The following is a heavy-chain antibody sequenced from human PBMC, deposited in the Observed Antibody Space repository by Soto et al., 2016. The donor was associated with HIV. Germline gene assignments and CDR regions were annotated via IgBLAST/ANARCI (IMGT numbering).Heavy chain of an antibody. Sequence: EVQLLESGGGLVQPGGSLRLSCAASGFTFSRYAMNWVRQAPGKGLEWVSGISDGGGTTFYADSVKGRFTISRDNSKNTLFLQMNSLRAEDTAMYYCATEAEKVVAIDSEYFQHWGQGARGHRLR. V-gene: IGHV3-23*01. D-gene: IGHD2-15*01. CDR3: ATEAEKVVAIDSEYFQH. CDR2: ISDGGGTT. CDR1: GFTFSRYA. J-gene: IGHJ1*01.